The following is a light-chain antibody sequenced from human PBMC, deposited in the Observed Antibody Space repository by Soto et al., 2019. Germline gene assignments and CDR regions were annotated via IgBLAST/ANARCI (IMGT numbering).Light chain of an antibody. CDR2: GAS. Sequence: EIVLTQSPGTLSLSPGERATLSCRASQSVTSSYLAWYQQKPGQAPRLLIYGASTRATGIPDRFSGGGSGTDFTLTTSRLEPEDFAVYYCQEYRSSRTFGQGTKVDIK. J-gene: IGKJ1*01. V-gene: IGKV3-20*01. CDR3: QEYRSSRT. CDR1: QSVTSSY.